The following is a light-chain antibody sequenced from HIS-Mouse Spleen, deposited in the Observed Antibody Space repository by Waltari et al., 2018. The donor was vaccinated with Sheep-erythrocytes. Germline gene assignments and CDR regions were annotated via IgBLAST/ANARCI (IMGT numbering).Light chain of an antibody. CDR3: CSYAGSYTLV. V-gene: IGLV2-11*01. J-gene: IGLJ3*02. CDR2: DVS. CDR1: SSAVGGYHY. Sequence: QSALTQPRSVSGSPGQSVTISCTGTSSAVGGYHYVSWYQQHPGKAPKLMIYDVSKRPSGVPDRFSGSKSGNTASLTISGLQAEDEADYYCCSYAGSYTLVVGGGTKLTVL.